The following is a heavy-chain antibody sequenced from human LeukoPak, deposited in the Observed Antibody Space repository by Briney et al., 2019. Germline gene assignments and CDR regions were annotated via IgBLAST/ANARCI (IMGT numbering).Heavy chain of an antibody. D-gene: IGHD3-22*01. V-gene: IGHV1-2*02. J-gene: IGHJ4*02. CDR3: ARRYYDSSGYYSDY. Sequence: ASVKVSCKASGYTFTGNSIHWVRQAPGQGLQWMGWINPNSGGTKYAQNFQGRVTMTRDTSISTAYMELSSLRSDDTAVYYCARRYYDSSGYYSDYWGQGTLVSVSS. CDR2: INPNSGGT. CDR1: GYTFTGNS.